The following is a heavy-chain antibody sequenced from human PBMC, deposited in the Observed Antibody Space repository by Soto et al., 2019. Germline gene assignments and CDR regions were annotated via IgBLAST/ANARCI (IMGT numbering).Heavy chain of an antibody. D-gene: IGHD3-3*01. CDR3: ARGGGVGVAGSAAFDM. J-gene: IGHJ3*02. V-gene: IGHV1-2*02. CDR1: GYPVTAYY. Sequence: QLHLVQSGAVVKKPGASVTVSCSASGYPVTAYYMHWVRQAPGRGLEWMGGINPATGAAKYTQTFRGRVTMTRDPSTSKVFMELGGLTSEDTAGFYCARGGGVGVAGSAAFDMWGQGTLVTVSS. CDR2: INPATGAA.